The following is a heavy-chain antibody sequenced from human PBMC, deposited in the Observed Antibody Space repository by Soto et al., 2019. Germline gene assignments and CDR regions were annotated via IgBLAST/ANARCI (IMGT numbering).Heavy chain of an antibody. CDR2: ISSSSSYI. J-gene: IGHJ4*02. V-gene: IGHV3-21*01. CDR3: ARVEDDILTGYNDY. CDR1: GFTFSSYS. D-gene: IGHD3-9*01. Sequence: GGSLRLSCAASGFTFSSYSMNWVRQAPGKGLEWVSSISSSSSYIYYADSVKGRFTISRDNAKNSLYLQMNSLRAEDTAVYYCARVEDDILTGYNDYWGQGTLVTVSS.